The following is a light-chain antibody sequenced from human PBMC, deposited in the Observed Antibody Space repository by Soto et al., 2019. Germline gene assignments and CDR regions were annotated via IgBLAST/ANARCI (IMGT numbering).Light chain of an antibody. CDR2: GDN. CDR1: SGSVASNY. CDR3: QSYDRSSLYV. V-gene: IGLV6-57*02. Sequence: NFMLTQPHSVSEYPGKTVTISCTGSSGSVASNYVHWYQRRPGRAPTIVIYGDNQRPSGVPDRFSGSIDSSSNSASLTISRLKTEDEADYFCQSYDRSSLYVFGTGTKLTVL. J-gene: IGLJ1*01.